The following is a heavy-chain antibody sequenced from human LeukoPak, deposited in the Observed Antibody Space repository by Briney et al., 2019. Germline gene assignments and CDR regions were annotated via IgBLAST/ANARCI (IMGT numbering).Heavy chain of an antibody. CDR3: AWRAYISSWYVFDC. Sequence: GGSLRLSCAASGFTFDDYDMSWVRQAPGKGLEWVSGINWNGGSTGYADSVKGRFTTSRDNAKNSLYLQMNSLRAEDTALYYCAWRAYISSWYVFDCWGQGTLVTVSS. V-gene: IGHV3-20*04. CDR2: INWNGGST. CDR1: GFTFDDYD. J-gene: IGHJ4*02. D-gene: IGHD6-13*01.